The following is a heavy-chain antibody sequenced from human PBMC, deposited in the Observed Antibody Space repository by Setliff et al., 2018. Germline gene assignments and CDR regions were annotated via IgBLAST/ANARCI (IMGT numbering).Heavy chain of an antibody. J-gene: IGHJ5*02. Sequence: PSETLSLTCNVSGGSISSYSWSWIRQAPGKGLEWIGYSHYSGSTYYNPPLKSRVIISVDTSKNQFSLKLRSVTAADTAVYYCAGDSRRRFDPWGQGTLVTVSS. V-gene: IGHV4-59*06. CDR1: GGSISSYS. D-gene: IGHD3-10*01. CDR2: SHYSGST. CDR3: AGDSRRRFDP.